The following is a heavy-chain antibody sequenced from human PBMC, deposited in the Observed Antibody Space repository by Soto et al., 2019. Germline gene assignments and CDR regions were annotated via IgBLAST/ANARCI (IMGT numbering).Heavy chain of an antibody. J-gene: IGHJ6*02. CDR2: IYPGDSDT. D-gene: IGHD2-2*01. CDR3: ARHRDPIPNYYYYGMDV. CDR1: GYSFTSYC. V-gene: IGHV5-51*01. Sequence: GESLKISCKGCGYSFTSYCIGWVRQMPGKGLEWMGIIYPGDSDTRYSPSFQGQVTISADKSISTAYLQWSSLKASDTAMYYCARHRDPIPNYYYYGMDVWGQGTTVTVSS.